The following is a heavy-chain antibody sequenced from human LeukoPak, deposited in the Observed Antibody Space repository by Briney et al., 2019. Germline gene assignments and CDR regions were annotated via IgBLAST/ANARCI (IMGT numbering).Heavy chain of an antibody. CDR2: IIPIFGTA. CDR1: GGTFSSYA. CDR3: ARDDLYGSGSYYFDY. Sequence: GASVKVSCKASGGTFSSYAISWVRQAPGQGLEWMGGIIPIFGTANYAQKFQGRVTITADKSTSTAYMELSSLRSEDTAVYYCARDDLYGSGSYYFDYWGQGTLVTVSS. D-gene: IGHD3-10*01. V-gene: IGHV1-69*06. J-gene: IGHJ4*02.